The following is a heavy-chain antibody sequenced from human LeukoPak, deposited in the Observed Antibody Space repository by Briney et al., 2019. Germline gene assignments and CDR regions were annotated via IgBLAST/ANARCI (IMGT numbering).Heavy chain of an antibody. V-gene: IGHV1-69*13. CDR1: GGTFSSYA. Sequence: ASVKVSCKASGGTFSSYAISWVRQAPGQGLEWMGGIIPIFGTANYAQKFQGRVTIIADESTSTAYMELSSLRSEDTAVYYCASLLHYYDSSGSGPPKDYWGQGTLVTVSS. D-gene: IGHD3-22*01. J-gene: IGHJ4*02. CDR3: ASLLHYYDSSGSGPPKDY. CDR2: IIPIFGTA.